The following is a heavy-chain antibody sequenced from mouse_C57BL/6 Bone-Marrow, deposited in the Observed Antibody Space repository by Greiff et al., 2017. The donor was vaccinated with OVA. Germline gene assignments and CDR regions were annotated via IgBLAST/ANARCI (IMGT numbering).Heavy chain of an antibody. V-gene: IGHV1-52*01. CDR1: GYTFTSYW. J-gene: IGHJ3*01. CDR2: IDPSDSET. CDR3: ARGENDGYYVAY. D-gene: IGHD2-3*01. Sequence: QVQLQQPGAELVRPGSSVKLSCKASGYTFTSYWMHWVKQRPIQGLEWIGNIDPSDSETHYNQKFKDKATLTVDKSSSTAYMQLSSLTSEDSAVYYCARGENDGYYVAYWGQGTLVTVSA.